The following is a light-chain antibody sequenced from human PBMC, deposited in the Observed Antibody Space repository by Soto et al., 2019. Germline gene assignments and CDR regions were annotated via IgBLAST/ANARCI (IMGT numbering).Light chain of an antibody. V-gene: IGLV2-23*01. CDR2: EGS. CDR1: SSDVGSYNL. CDR3: CSYAGSSSYV. Sequence: QSALTQPASVSGSPGQSITISCTGTSSDVGSYNLVSWYQQHPGKAPKLMIYEGSKRPSGVSNRFSGSKSGNTASLTISGRQAEDDADYYCCSYAGSSSYVFGTGTKVTVL. J-gene: IGLJ1*01.